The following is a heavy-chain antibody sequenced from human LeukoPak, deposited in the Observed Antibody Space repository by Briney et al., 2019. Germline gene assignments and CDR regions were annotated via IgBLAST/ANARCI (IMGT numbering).Heavy chain of an antibody. V-gene: IGHV2-70*04. CDR3: ARSSDGSYYDY. CDR2: IDWDNDK. CDR1: GFSLSTNGMR. D-gene: IGHD5-24*01. Sequence: SGPALVKPTQTLTLTCTFSGFSLSTNGMRASWIRQPPGKALEWLARIDWDNDKFYSTSLRTRLTIFKDTSKSEVVLTMTNMDPVDTATYYFARSSDGSYYDYWGQGTLVTVSS. J-gene: IGHJ4*02.